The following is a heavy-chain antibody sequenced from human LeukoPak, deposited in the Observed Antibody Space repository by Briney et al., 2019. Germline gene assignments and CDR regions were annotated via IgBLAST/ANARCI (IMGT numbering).Heavy chain of an antibody. CDR3: ARDAGRGVSYNY. Sequence: EASVKVSCKATGGTFSSYAISWVRQSPGQGLEWMGGITPIFGTANYAQKFQGRVTITADESTSTAYMELGSLRSEDTAVYYCARDAGRGVSYNYWAQGTLVTVSS. CDR1: GGTFSSYA. V-gene: IGHV1-69*01. J-gene: IGHJ4*02. CDR2: ITPIFGTA. D-gene: IGHD3-10*01.